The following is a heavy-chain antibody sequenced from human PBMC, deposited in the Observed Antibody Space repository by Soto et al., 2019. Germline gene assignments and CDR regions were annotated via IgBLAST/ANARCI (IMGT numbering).Heavy chain of an antibody. V-gene: IGHV4-34*01. D-gene: IGHD3-22*01. Sequence: PSETLSLTCAVYGGSFSGYYWSWIRQPPGKGLEWIGEINHSGSTNYNPSLKSRVTISVDTSKNQFSLKLSSVTAADTAVYYCARGQDYDSSESHYFDYWGQGTLVTVSS. CDR1: GGSFSGYY. CDR3: ARGQDYDSSESHYFDY. J-gene: IGHJ4*02. CDR2: INHSGST.